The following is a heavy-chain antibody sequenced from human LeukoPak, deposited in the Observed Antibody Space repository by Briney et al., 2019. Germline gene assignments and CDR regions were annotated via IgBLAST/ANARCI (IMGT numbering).Heavy chain of an antibody. Sequence: SETLSLTCAVYGGSFSGYYWSWIRQPPGKGLEWIGEINHSGSTNYNPSLKSRVTISVDTSKNQFSLKLSSVTAADTAVYYCARTHEYSSSWSNAFDIWGQGTKVTVSS. J-gene: IGHJ3*02. CDR2: INHSGST. CDR3: ARTHEYSSSWSNAFDI. V-gene: IGHV4-34*01. D-gene: IGHD6-13*01. CDR1: GGSFSGYY.